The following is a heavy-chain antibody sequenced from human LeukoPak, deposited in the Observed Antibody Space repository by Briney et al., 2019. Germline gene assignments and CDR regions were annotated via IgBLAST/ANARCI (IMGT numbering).Heavy chain of an antibody. V-gene: IGHV3-7*01. CDR3: ARGARDYYDSTGDY. CDR1: GFTFSIYW. D-gene: IGHD3-22*01. J-gene: IGHJ4*02. Sequence: PGGSLRLSCAASGFTFSIYWMSWVRQAPGKGLEWVANIKQDGSEKYYVDSVKGRFTISRDNAKNSLYLQMNSLRAEDTAVYYCARGARDYYDSTGDYWGQGTLVTVSS. CDR2: IKQDGSEK.